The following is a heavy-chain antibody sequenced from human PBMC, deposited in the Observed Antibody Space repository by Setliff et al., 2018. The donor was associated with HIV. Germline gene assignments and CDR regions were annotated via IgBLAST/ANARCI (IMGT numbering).Heavy chain of an antibody. D-gene: IGHD3-10*01. CDR1: GYSFNRNA. CDR3: AADSLSGGSGSD. CDR2: IVVGSGNT. Sequence: SVKVSCKASGYSFNRNAIHWVRQAPGQRLEWMGWIVVGSGNTNYAQKFQERVTITRDMSTSTAYMELSSLRSEDTAVYYCAADSLSGGSGSDWGQGTLVTVSS. V-gene: IGHV1-58*02. J-gene: IGHJ4*02.